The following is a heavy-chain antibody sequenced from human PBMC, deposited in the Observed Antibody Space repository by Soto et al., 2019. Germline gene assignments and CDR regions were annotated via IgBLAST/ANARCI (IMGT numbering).Heavy chain of an antibody. D-gene: IGHD3-3*01. V-gene: IGHV3-48*03. CDR3: ARDRSLIFAVPYYGMDV. CDR1: GFPFSDHE. Sequence: PGGSLRLSCVISGFPFSDHEMNWARQAPGTGPEWVSRLSASGGTTSYADSVKGRFTISRDNARDSLYLHMNNLRAEDTAIYYCARDRSLIFAVPYYGMDVWGQGSTVTVAS. CDR2: LSASGGTT. J-gene: IGHJ6*02.